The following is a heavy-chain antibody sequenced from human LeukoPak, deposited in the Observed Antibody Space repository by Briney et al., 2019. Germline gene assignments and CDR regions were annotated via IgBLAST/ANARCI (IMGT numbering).Heavy chain of an antibody. V-gene: IGHV1-2*02. J-gene: IGHJ3*02. Sequence: GASVKVSCKASGYTFTGYYMHWVRQAPGQGLEWMGWINPNGGVTNYAQKFQGRVTMTRDTSISTAYMELSRLRSDDTAVYYCARDAHFIVATTNAFDIWGQGTMVTVSS. CDR3: ARDAHFIVATTNAFDI. CDR1: GYTFTGYY. D-gene: IGHD5-12*01. CDR2: INPNGGVT.